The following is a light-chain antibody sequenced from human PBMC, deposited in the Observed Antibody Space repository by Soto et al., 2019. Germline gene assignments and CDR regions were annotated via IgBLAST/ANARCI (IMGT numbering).Light chain of an antibody. CDR1: QSVPGIY. V-gene: IGKV3-20*01. J-gene: IGKJ1*01. CDR2: GAS. CDR3: QQYTSPPWT. Sequence: EIVLTQSPGTLSLSPGERATLSCRASQSVPGIYLPCLQYKPGQSPRLLVYGASSRATGIPDRFSGSGSGTDFTLTISRLEPEDFAVYYCQQYTSPPWTLGQGTKVETK.